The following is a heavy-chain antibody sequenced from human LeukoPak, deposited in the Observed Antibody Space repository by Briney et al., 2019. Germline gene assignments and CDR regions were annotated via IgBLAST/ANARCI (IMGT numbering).Heavy chain of an antibody. CDR1: GGSFSDYY. V-gene: IGHV4-34*01. CDR2: INHSGST. Sequence: KPSETLSLTCAVYGGSFSDYYWSWIRQPPGKGLEWIGEINHSGSTNYNPSLKSRVTISVDTSKNQFSLKLSSVTAADTAVYYCARPTRGDSSGYYLYYWGQGTLVTVSS. D-gene: IGHD3-22*01. J-gene: IGHJ4*02. CDR3: ARPTRGDSSGYYLYY.